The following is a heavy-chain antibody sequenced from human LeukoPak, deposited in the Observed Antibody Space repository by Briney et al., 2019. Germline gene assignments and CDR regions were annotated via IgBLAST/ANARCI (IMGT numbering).Heavy chain of an antibody. D-gene: IGHD1-7*01. V-gene: IGHV4-59*01. Sequence: SETLSLTCTVSGVSISSYYWSWLRQPPGKGLEWIGYIYYSGSTNYNPSLKSRVTISVDTSKDQFSLKLSSVTAADTAVYYCARDPPDNWNYEWYFDLWGRGTLVTVSS. CDR3: ARDPPDNWNYEWYFDL. CDR1: GVSISSYY. J-gene: IGHJ2*01. CDR2: IYYSGST.